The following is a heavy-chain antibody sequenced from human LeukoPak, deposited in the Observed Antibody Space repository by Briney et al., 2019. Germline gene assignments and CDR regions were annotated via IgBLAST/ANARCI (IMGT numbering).Heavy chain of an antibody. Sequence: PSETLSLTCAVYGGSFSGYYWSWIRQPPGKGLEWIGEINHSGSTNYNPSLKSRVTISVDTSKNQFSLKLSSVTAADTAVYYCARAKVGESPNDYWGQGTLVTVSS. CDR1: GGSFSGYY. CDR3: ARAKVGESPNDY. CDR2: INHSGST. J-gene: IGHJ4*02. V-gene: IGHV4-34*01. D-gene: IGHD3-10*01.